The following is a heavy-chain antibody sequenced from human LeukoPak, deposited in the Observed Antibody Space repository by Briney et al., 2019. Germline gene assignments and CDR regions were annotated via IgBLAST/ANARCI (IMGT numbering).Heavy chain of an antibody. D-gene: IGHD5-24*01. CDR2: INPNSGGT. Sequence: ASVNVSCKASGYTFTGYYMHWVRQAPGQGLEWMGWINPNSGGTNYAQKFQGRVTMTRDTSISTAYMELSRLRSDDTAVYYCARGPGRWLPEIYYFDYWGQGTLVTVSS. J-gene: IGHJ4*02. CDR3: ARGPGRWLPEIYYFDY. CDR1: GYTFTGYY. V-gene: IGHV1-2*02.